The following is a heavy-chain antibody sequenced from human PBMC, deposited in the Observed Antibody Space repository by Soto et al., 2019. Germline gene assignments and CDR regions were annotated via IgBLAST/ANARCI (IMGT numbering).Heavy chain of an antibody. Sequence: QVQLQESGPGVVKPSETLSLTCIVSGDSITTSSHYWGWFRQPPGKGLEWIGSVHYRGDTYFQPSLKSRLTMSVDTSKNQFSLNLSSVTATDTAMYYCGRPIVYSIYTFDIWGQGTMVTVSS. CDR2: VHYRGDT. V-gene: IGHV4-39*01. D-gene: IGHD2-8*01. CDR1: GDSITTSSHY. J-gene: IGHJ3*02. CDR3: GRPIVYSIYTFDI.